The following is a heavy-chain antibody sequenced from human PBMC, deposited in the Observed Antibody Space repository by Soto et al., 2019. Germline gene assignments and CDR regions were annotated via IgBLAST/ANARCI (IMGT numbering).Heavy chain of an antibody. J-gene: IGHJ3*02. D-gene: IGHD6-19*01. CDR1: GFTFTDYF. V-gene: IGHV3-11*01. CDR3: ARGLHSGWRAFDI. CDR2: ISGSGETI. Sequence: QVQLVESGGGLVKPGGSLRLSCAASGFTFTDYFMSWIRQAPGKGLEWVSHISGSGETIYYADSVKGRFTISRDNAKDSLGLQMNSLRAEDTAVYYCARGLHSGWRAFDIWGQGTMVTVSS.